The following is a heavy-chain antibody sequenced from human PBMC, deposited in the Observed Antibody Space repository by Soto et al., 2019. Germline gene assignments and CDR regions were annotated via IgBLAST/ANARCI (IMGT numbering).Heavy chain of an antibody. V-gene: IGHV4-34*01. CDR2: INHSGST. D-gene: IGHD3-22*01. Sequence: SETLSLTCAVYGGSFSGYYWSWIRQPPGKGLEWIGEINHSGSTNYNPSLKSRVTISVDTSKNQFSLKLSSVTAADTAVYYCARGKSTYYYDSSGYYYVYWGQGTLVTVSS. CDR1: GGSFSGYY. CDR3: ARGKSTYYYDSSGYYYVY. J-gene: IGHJ4*02.